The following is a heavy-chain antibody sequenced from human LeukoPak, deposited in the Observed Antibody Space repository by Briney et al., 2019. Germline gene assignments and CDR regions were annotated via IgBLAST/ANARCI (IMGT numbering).Heavy chain of an antibody. CDR2: IYTSGST. Sequence: SETLSLTCTVSGGSISSYYWSWIRQPAGKGLEWIGRIYTSGSTNYNPSLKSRVTISVDRSKNQFSLKLSSVTAADTAVYYCARGVGGYCSGGSCYSGPNWFDPWGQGTLVTVSS. V-gene: IGHV4-4*07. CDR1: GGSISSYY. D-gene: IGHD2-15*01. CDR3: ARGVGGYCSGGSCYSGPNWFDP. J-gene: IGHJ5*02.